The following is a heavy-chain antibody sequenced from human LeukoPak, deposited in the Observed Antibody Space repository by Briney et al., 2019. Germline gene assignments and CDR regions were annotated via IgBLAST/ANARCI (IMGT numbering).Heavy chain of an antibody. D-gene: IGHD4-17*01. J-gene: IGHJ4*02. Sequence: SETLSLTCTVSGGSISSTSYYWGWIRQPPGKGLEWIGSIYYSGSTYYKPSLKSRLSISVDTSKNQFSLKLSSVTAADTAVYYCATPAGPYGDYDYWGQRTLVTVSS. CDR1: GGSISSTSYY. CDR2: IYYSGST. CDR3: ATPAGPYGDYDY. V-gene: IGHV4-39*01.